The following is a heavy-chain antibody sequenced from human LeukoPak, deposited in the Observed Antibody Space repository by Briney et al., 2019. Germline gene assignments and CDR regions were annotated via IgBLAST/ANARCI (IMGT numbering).Heavy chain of an antibody. Sequence: SGTLSLTCAVSGGSISSSNWWSWIRQPPGKGLEWIGEIYHSGSTNYNPSLKSRVTISVDTSKNQFSLKLSSVTAADTAVYYCARVLGNRYSYGLYYYYYMDVWGKGTTVTISS. V-gene: IGHV4-4*02. J-gene: IGHJ6*03. CDR2: IYHSGST. CDR3: ARVLGNRYSYGLYYYYYMDV. CDR1: GGSISSSNW. D-gene: IGHD5-18*01.